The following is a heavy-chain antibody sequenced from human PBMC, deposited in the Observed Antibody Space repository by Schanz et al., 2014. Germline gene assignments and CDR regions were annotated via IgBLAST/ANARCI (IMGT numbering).Heavy chain of an antibody. J-gene: IGHJ4*02. CDR3: ARDMGPRWSVTPFGY. Sequence: EVQVLESGGGLVQPGGSLRLSCAASGFTFSSYAMSWVRQAPGKGLEWVSTISDSGSSTYYADSVKGRFTISRDKSKNTLYLQMNSLRAEDTAVYYCARDMGPRWSVTPFGYWGQGILVSVSS. CDR1: GFTFSSYA. D-gene: IGHD4-17*01. CDR2: ISDSGSST. V-gene: IGHV3-23*01.